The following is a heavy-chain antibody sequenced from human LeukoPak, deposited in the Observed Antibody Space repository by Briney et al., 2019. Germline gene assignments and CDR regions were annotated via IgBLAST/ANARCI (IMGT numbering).Heavy chain of an antibody. D-gene: IGHD4-11*01. CDR2: ISGSGGST. Sequence: GGSLRLSCAAPGFTFSSYAMSWVRQAPGKGLEWVSAISGSGGSTYYADSVKGRFTISRDNSKNTLYLQMNSLRAEDTAVYYCAKDPTVTTFLDYYFDYWGQGTLVTVSS. CDR3: AKDPTVTTFLDYYFDY. J-gene: IGHJ4*02. CDR1: GFTFSSYA. V-gene: IGHV3-23*01.